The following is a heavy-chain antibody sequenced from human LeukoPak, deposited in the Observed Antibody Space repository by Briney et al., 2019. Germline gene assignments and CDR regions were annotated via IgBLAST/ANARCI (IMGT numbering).Heavy chain of an antibody. CDR3: ARSLPEISYYDFWSGYWCFDY. CDR2: INPNSGGT. D-gene: IGHD3-3*01. V-gene: IGHV1-2*06. Sequence: ASVKVSCKASGYTFTGYHMHWVRQAPGQGLEWMGRINPNSGGTNYAQKFQGRVTMTRDTSISTAYMELSRLRSDDPAVYYCARSLPEISYYDFWSGYWCFDYWGQGTLVTVSS. J-gene: IGHJ4*02. CDR1: GYTFTGYH.